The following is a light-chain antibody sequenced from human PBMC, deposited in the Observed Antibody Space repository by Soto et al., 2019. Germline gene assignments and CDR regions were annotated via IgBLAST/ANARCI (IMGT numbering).Light chain of an antibody. CDR2: RAS. J-gene: IGKJ5*01. V-gene: IGKV1-5*01. CDR1: QNINTW. CDR3: QQADTFPIT. Sequence: DIHMTQSPSTLSASVLDIVATAVLASQNINTWVAWYQQKPGKAPNLLIYRASSLESGVPSRFSGSGSETEFTLTISGLQPGDSATYYCQQADTFPITFGQGTRLEIK.